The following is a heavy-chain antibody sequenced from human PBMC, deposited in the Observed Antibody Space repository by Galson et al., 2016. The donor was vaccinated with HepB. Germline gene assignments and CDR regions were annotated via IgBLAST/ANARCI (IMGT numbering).Heavy chain of an antibody. CDR1: GGSIGSYY. Sequence: ETLSLTCTVSGGSIGSYYWSWLRQTPGKGLEWIGYIYYNGNTNYNPSLKSRVTFSLDTSNHRLSLRLRSVTAADTAVYYCARHRGLPSLYWFFDLWGRGTLVTVSS. CDR2: IYYNGNT. J-gene: IGHJ2*01. D-gene: IGHD4-11*01. V-gene: IGHV4-59*08. CDR3: ARHRGLPSLYWFFDL.